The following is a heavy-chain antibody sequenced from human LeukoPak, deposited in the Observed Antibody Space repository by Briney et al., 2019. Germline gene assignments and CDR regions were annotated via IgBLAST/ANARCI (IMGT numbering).Heavy chain of an antibody. CDR3: ARLADYDSSGYLDY. D-gene: IGHD3-22*01. V-gene: IGHV3-7*01. Sequence: PGGSLSLSCAASGFTFISYSMNCVRQAPGKGVGWVANIRQDGSEKYYVASVRGRFTISRDNAKNSLYLQMNSLRGEDTAVYYCARLADYDSSGYLDYWGQGTVVSVSS. CDR1: GFTFISYS. CDR2: IRQDGSEK. J-gene: IGHJ4*02.